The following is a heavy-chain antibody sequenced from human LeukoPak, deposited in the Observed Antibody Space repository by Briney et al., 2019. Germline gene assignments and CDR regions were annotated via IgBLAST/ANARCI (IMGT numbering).Heavy chain of an antibody. Sequence: GGSLRLSCAASGFTFSNAWMSWVRQAPGKGLEWVGRIKSKTDGGTTDYAAPVKGRFTISRDDSKNTLYLQMNSLKTEDTAVYYCARGAYYYDSSGIEPGFDLWGRGTLVTVSS. CDR2: IKSKTDGGTT. CDR1: GFTFSNAW. CDR3: ARGAYYYDSSGIEPGFDL. V-gene: IGHV3-15*01. J-gene: IGHJ2*01. D-gene: IGHD3-22*01.